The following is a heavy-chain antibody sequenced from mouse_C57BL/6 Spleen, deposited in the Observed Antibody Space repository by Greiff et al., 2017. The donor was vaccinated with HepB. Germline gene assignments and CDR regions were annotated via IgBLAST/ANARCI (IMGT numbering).Heavy chain of an antibody. CDR1: GFTFSDYG. J-gene: IGHJ2*01. Sequence: VQLKEPGGGLVKPGGSLKLSCAASGFTFSDYGMHWVRQAPEKGLEWVAYISSGSSTIYYADKVKGRFTISRDNAKNTLFLQMASLRSEDTAMYYCARNYFDYWGQGTTLTVSS. CDR3: ARNYFDY. CDR2: ISSGSSTI. V-gene: IGHV5-17*01.